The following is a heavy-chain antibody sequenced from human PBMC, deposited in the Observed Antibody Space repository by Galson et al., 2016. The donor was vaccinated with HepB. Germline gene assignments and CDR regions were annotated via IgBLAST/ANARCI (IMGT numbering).Heavy chain of an antibody. CDR3: VTGRGWLPDY. V-gene: IGHV4-59*02. CDR2: VHYTEGS. D-gene: IGHD5-24*01. J-gene: IGHJ4*02. CDR1: GDSVSDSY. Sequence: SETLSLTCTVSGDSVSDSYCNWVRQPPGKGLEWIGNVHYTEGSIYNPTLKGRGSITMDSSKNQFSLSLRSVTSADTAGYCCVTGRGWLPDYWGQGIHVTVSS.